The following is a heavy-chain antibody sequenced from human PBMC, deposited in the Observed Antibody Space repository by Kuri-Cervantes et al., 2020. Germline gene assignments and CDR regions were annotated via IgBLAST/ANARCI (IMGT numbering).Heavy chain of an antibody. CDR1: GEPLSVYY. CDR2: INHSGST. J-gene: IGHJ4*02. CDR3: ARSPRQGYTYGYRFFDY. Sequence: SQTLSLTCAVYGEPLSVYYWSWIRQPPGKGLEWIGEINHSGSTNYNPSLKSRLTISVDTSKNQISLKLYSVTAADTVVYYCARSPRQGYTYGYRFFDYWGQGTLVTVSS. V-gene: IGHV4-34*01. D-gene: IGHD5-18*01.